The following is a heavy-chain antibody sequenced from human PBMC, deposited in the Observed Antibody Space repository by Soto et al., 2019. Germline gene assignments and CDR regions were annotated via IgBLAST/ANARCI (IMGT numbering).Heavy chain of an antibody. D-gene: IGHD6-13*01. J-gene: IGHJ4*02. CDR1: GGSISSYY. V-gene: IGHV4-59*01. Sequence: SETLSLTCTVSGGSISSYYWSWIRQPPGKGLEWIGYIYYSGSTNYNPSLKSRVTISVDTSKNQFSPKLSSVTAADTAVYCWASRSSSWFDYWGQGTLVTVSS. CDR3: ASRSSSWFDY. CDR2: IYYSGST.